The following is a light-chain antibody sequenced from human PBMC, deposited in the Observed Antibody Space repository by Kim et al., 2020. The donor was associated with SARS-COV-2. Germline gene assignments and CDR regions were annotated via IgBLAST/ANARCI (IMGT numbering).Light chain of an antibody. CDR1: QSISNY. CDR3: QQSFSTPPWT. CDR2: AAS. Sequence: SVGDRVTITCRASQSISNYVNWFQQKPGRAPKLLIYAASSLQSGVPSRFNGSGSGTDFTLTLSSLQSEDFATYYCQQSFSTPPWTFGQGTKVDIK. J-gene: IGKJ1*01. V-gene: IGKV1-39*01.